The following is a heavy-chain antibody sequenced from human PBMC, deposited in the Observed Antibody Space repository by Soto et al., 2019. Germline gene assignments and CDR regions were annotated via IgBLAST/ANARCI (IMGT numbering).Heavy chain of an antibody. D-gene: IGHD6-19*01. J-gene: IGHJ4*02. V-gene: IGHV4-59*12. CDR1: GGSISSYY. CDR3: ARVAVAGTRVDY. CDR2: IYYSGST. Sequence: SETLSLTCTVSGGSISSYYWSWIRQPPGKGLEWIGYIYYSGSTNYNPSLKSRVTISVDTSKNQFSLKLSSVTAADTAVYYCARVAVAGTRVDYWGQGTLVTVS.